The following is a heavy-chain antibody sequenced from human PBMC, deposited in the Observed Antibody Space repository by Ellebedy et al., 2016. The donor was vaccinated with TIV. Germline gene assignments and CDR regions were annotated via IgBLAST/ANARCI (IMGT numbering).Heavy chain of an antibody. V-gene: IGHV3-9*01. CDR3: ARESTFVGATGSFDF. CDR2: ISWNSGSI. J-gene: IGHJ4*02. CDR1: GFTFDEYA. Sequence: PGGSLRLSCAASGFTFDEYAMHWVRQAPGRGMEWVSGISWNSGSILYADSVRGRFTISRDNAKNSLYLQVNSLRAEDTALYYCARESTFVGATGSFDFWGLGTLVTVSS. D-gene: IGHD1-26*01.